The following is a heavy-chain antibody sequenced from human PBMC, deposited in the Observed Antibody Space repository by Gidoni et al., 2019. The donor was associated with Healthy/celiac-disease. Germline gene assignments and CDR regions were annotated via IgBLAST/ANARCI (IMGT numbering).Heavy chain of an antibody. V-gene: IGHV3-15*01. CDR3: TTGYDSSGYYWSPFDY. CDR2: IKSKTDGGTT. J-gene: IGHJ4*02. D-gene: IGHD3-22*01. Sequence: EVQLVESGGGLVKPGGSLRLSCAASGFTFSNAWMSWVRQAPGKGLEWVGRIKSKTDGGTTDYAAPVKGRFTISRDDSKNTLYLQMNSLKTEDTAVYYCTTGYDSSGYYWSPFDYWGQGTLVTVSS. CDR1: GFTFSNAW.